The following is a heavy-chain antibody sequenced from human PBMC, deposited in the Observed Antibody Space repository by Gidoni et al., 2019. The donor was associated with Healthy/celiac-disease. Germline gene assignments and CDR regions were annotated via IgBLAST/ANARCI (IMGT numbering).Heavy chain of an antibody. CDR3: ARVGDDIAAAGTEWFDP. D-gene: IGHD6-13*01. CDR1: GGSISSYY. J-gene: IGHJ5*02. Sequence: QVQLQESGPGLVKPSETLSLTCTVSGGSISSYYWSWIRQPPGKGLEWIGYIYYSGSTNYNPSLKSRVTISVDTSKNQFSLKLSSVTAADTAVYYCARVGDDIAAAGTEWFDPWGQGTLVTVSS. CDR2: IYYSGST. V-gene: IGHV4-59*01.